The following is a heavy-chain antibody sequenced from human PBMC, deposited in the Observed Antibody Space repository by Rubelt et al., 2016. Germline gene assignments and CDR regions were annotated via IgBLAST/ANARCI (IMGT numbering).Heavy chain of an antibody. V-gene: IGHV5-10-1*01. CDR2: IEPSDSYT. Sequence: EVQLVQSGAEVKKPGESLRISCKGSGYSFTSYWISWVRQMPGKGLEWMGRIEPSDSYTKYSPSFQVHFTISADKSISTAYLQGSSLKASDTAMYYCARSSGTTVTTVDYRGQGTLVTVSS. D-gene: IGHD4-17*01. CDR1: GYSFTSYW. J-gene: IGHJ4*02. CDR3: ARSSGTTVTTVDY.